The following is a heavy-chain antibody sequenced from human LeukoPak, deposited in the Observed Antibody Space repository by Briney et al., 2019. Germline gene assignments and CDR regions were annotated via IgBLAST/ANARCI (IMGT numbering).Heavy chain of an antibody. CDR2: IYLSDSDA. Sequence: GESLKISCKGSGYSSTSYWIAWVRQMPGKGPEWMGIIYLSDSDARYSPSFQGQVTMSGDKSISTAYLQWSNLKASDTAIYYCARSGGSGWDEGFDYWGQGTLVTVSS. D-gene: IGHD6-19*01. CDR3: ARSGGSGWDEGFDY. CDR1: GYSSTSYW. V-gene: IGHV5-51*01. J-gene: IGHJ4*02.